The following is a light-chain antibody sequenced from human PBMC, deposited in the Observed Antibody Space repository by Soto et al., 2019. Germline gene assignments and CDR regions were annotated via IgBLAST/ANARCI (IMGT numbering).Light chain of an antibody. CDR3: LQDYNYPRT. Sequence: AIPMTQSPSSLSASVGDRVTITCRSSQAIRTELGWYQQRPGEAPNLLIYGASTLQNGVPSRFSGSGSGTDFFLTISSLQVEDVATYFCLQDYNYPRTFGQGTKLQIK. J-gene: IGKJ2*01. CDR1: QAIRTE. V-gene: IGKV1-6*01. CDR2: GAS.